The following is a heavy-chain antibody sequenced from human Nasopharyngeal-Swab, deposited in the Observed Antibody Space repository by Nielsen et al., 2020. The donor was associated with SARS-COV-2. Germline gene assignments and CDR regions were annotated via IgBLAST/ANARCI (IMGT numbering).Heavy chain of an antibody. CDR1: GFTFSSYG. J-gene: IGHJ4*02. D-gene: IGHD6-13*01. CDR2: IRYDGSSK. CDR3: AKDAGGYSSS. V-gene: IGHV3-30*02. Sequence: GGSLRLSCAASGFTFSSYGMHWVRQAPGKGLEWVAFIRYDGSSKYYADSVKGRFTISRDNSKNTLYLQMNSLRAEDTAVYYCAKDAGGYSSSWGQGTLVTVSS.